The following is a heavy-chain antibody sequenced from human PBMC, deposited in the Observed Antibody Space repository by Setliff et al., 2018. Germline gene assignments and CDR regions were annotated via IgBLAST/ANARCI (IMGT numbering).Heavy chain of an antibody. CDR1: GYTFTSYY. J-gene: IGHJ2*01. CDR3: ARDPTTVTTRWYFDL. CDR2: IIPILGIA. V-gene: IGHV1-69*10. Sequence: RASVKVSCKASGYTFTSYYMHWVRQAPGQGLEWMGGIIPILGIANYAQKFQGRVTITADESTSTAYMELSSLRSEDTAVYYCARDPTTVTTRWYFDLWGRGTLVTVSS. D-gene: IGHD4-17*01.